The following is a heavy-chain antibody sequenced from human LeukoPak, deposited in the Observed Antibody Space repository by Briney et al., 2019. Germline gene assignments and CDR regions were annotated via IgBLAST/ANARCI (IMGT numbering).Heavy chain of an antibody. CDR3: ATSLWSSLRGQPERNDY. J-gene: IGHJ4*02. D-gene: IGHD1-26*01. V-gene: IGHV1-8*01. CDR1: GYTFTSYD. Sequence: ASVKVSCKASGYTFTSYDINWVRQATGQGLEWMGWMNPNSGNTGYAQKFQGRVTMTRNTSISTAYMELSSLRSEDTAVYYCATSLWSSLRGQPERNDYWGQGTLVTVSS. CDR2: MNPNSGNT.